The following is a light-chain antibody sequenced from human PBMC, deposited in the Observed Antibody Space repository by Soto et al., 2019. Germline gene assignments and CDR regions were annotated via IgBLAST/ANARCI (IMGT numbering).Light chain of an antibody. Sequence: QSALTQPASVSGSPGQSITISCTGTTSDVGGYDYVSWYQLHPGKAPKLLIFNVNKRPSGVSHRFSGSKSGSTASLTISGLQIEDEADYYCSSYVRVDSTLVLFGGGTKLTVL. V-gene: IGLV2-14*03. CDR1: TSDVGGYDY. CDR3: SSYVRVDSTLVL. CDR2: NVN. J-gene: IGLJ2*01.